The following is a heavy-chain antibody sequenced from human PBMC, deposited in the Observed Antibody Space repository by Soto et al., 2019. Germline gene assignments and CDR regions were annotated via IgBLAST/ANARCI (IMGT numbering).Heavy chain of an antibody. J-gene: IGHJ6*02. CDR2: IYPGDSDT. CDR1: GYSFTSYW. V-gene: IGHV5-51*01. CDR3: ARQNGYYDSSGYYWGYYYYGMDV. Sequence: GESMKISCKGSGYSFTSYWIGWVRQMPGKGLEWMGIIYPGDSDTRYSPSFQGQVTISADKSISTAYLQWSSLKASDTAMYYCARQNGYYDSSGYYWGYYYYGMDVWGQGTTVTVSS. D-gene: IGHD3-22*01.